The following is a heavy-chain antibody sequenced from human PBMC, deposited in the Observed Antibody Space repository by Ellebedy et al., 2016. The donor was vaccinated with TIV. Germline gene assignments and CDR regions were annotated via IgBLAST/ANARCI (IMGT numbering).Heavy chain of an antibody. Sequence: SETLSLTCTVSGGSISRSTYHWGWIRQPPGTGLEWIGSIYYSGTTYHNPSLKSRVTISVDTSKNQFSLKLSSVTAADTAVYYCARGGIAVAGMVGFDPWGQGTLVTVSS. D-gene: IGHD6-19*01. CDR3: ARGGIAVAGMVGFDP. CDR1: GGSISRSTYH. V-gene: IGHV4-39*01. CDR2: IYYSGTT. J-gene: IGHJ5*02.